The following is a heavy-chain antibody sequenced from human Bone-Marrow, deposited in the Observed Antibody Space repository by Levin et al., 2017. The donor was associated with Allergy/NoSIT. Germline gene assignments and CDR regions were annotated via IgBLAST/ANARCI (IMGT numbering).Heavy chain of an antibody. V-gene: IGHV3-48*01. CDR1: GFTFTNYA. CDR2: IIGSTKTV. J-gene: IGHJ4*02. CDR3: ARARDQYQSFDY. D-gene: IGHD2-2*01. Sequence: GESLKISCAASGFTFTNYAMNWVRQAPGKGLEWVSYIIGSTKTVYYAASVKGRFTISRDNAKNSLYLQMNSLRAEDTAVYYCARARDQYQSFDYWGQGTLVTVSS.